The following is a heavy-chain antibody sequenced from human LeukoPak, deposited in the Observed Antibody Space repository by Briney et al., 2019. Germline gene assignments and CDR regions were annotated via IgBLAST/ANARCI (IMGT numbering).Heavy chain of an antibody. V-gene: IGHV3-23*01. J-gene: IGHJ6*02. CDR3: AKNFGSGRGVPYGMDV. CDR1: GFTFGDYA. D-gene: IGHD3-10*01. CDR2: ISGVSGSTT. Sequence: GGSLTLSCAASGFTFGDYAMRCVRQAPGKGLEWVSAISGVSGSTTIYAASVKGRFTVSRDNSKSRLFLQMNSLRAEDTAVYYCAKNFGSGRGVPYGMDVWGQGTTVTVAS.